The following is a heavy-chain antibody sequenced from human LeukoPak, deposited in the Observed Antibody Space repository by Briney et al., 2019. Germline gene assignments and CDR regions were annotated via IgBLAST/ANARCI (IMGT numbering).Heavy chain of an antibody. CDR3: ARAQPGGGVYYFDY. CDR2: IYYSGST. CDR1: GGSISSSSYY. V-gene: IGHV4-31*03. Sequence: SETLSLTCTVSGGSISSSSYYWGWIRQPPGKGLEWIGYIYYSGSTYYNPSLKSRVTISVDTSKNQFSLKLSSVTAADTAVYYCARAQPGGGVYYFDYWGQGTLVTVSS. J-gene: IGHJ4*02. D-gene: IGHD3-16*01.